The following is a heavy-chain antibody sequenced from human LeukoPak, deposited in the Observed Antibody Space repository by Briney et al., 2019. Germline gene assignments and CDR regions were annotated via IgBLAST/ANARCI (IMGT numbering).Heavy chain of an antibody. CDR2: ISSSSSYI. Sequence: GGSLRLSCAASGFTFSSYSMNWVRQAPGKGLEWVSSISSSSSYIYYADSVKGRFTISRDNAKNSLYLQMNSLRAEDTAVYYCARHSGSYRYLDYWGQGTLVTVSS. J-gene: IGHJ4*02. CDR1: GFTFSSYS. V-gene: IGHV3-21*01. D-gene: IGHD1-26*01. CDR3: ARHSGSYRYLDY.